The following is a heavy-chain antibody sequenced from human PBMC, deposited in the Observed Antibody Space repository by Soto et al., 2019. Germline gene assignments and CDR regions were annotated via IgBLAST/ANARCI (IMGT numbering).Heavy chain of an antibody. D-gene: IGHD5-12*01. J-gene: IGHJ4*02. CDR2: IYYSGTH. CDR3: ARVQMATLYFDY. CDR1: GGSISSYY. Sequence: SETLSLTCTVSGGSISSYYWSWVRQPPGKGLEWIGYIYYSGTHNYNPSLKSRLTISVDTSKNQFSLKLNSVTAADTAVYYCARVQMATLYFDYWGQGTLVTVSS. V-gene: IGHV4-59*01.